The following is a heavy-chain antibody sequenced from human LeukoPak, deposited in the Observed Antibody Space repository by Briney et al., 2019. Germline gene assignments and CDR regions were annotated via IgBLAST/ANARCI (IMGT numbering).Heavy chain of an antibody. CDR3: ARLHDYGGNPAAFDI. J-gene: IGHJ3*02. CDR2: IIPIFGTA. V-gene: IGHV1-69*13. D-gene: IGHD4-23*01. Sequence: GASVKVSCKASGGTFSSCAISWVRQAPGQGLEWMGGIIPIFGTANYAQKFQGRVTITADESTSTAYMELSSLRSEDTAVYYCARLHDYGGNPAAFDIWGQGTMVTVSS. CDR1: GGTFSSCA.